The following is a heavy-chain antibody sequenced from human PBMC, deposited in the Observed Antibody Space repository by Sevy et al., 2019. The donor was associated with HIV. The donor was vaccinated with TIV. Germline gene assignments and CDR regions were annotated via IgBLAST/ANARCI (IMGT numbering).Heavy chain of an antibody. CDR3: AHRRSKGITITEFDY. J-gene: IGHJ4*02. V-gene: IGHV2-5*02. D-gene: IGHD3-9*01. Sequence: SGPTLVKPTQTLTLTCTFSGFSFSTSGVGVGWIRQPPGKAPEWLAMIYWDGDTRYSPSLMNRLTITKDTSKDQVVLRMAHMEPVDTGTYYCAHRRSKGITITEFDYWGQGTLVTVSS. CDR2: IYWDGDT. CDR1: GFSFSTSGVG.